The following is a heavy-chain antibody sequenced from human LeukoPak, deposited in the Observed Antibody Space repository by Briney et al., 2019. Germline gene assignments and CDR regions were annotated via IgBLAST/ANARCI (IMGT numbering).Heavy chain of an antibody. CDR3: ARDKRGGSPYYFDS. D-gene: IGHD2-15*01. CDR1: GGSISSGSYY. J-gene: IGHJ4*02. Sequence: PSETLSLTCAVYGGSISSGSYYWSWIRQAAGKGVEWIGRIYTGGSTNYNPSLKSRVTISVDTSKNQFSLKLSSVTAADTAVYYCARDKRGGSPYYFDSWGQGTLVTVSS. V-gene: IGHV4-61*02. CDR2: IYTGGST.